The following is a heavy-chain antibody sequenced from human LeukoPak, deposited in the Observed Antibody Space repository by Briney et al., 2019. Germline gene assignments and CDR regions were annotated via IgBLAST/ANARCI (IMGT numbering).Heavy chain of an antibody. CDR1: GGSFSGYH. D-gene: IGHD4-11*01. CDR3: ARGRNYGNFDY. CDR2: INHSGST. V-gene: IGHV4-34*01. Sequence: SETLSLTCAVYGGSFSGYHWSWIRQPPGKGLEWIGEINHSGSTNYNPSLKSRVTISVDTSKNQFSLKLSSVTAADTAVYYCARGRNYGNFDYWGQGTLVTVSS. J-gene: IGHJ4*02.